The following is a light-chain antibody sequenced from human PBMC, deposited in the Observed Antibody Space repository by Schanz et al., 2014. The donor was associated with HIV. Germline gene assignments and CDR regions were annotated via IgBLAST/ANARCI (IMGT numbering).Light chain of an antibody. CDR3: QQYNNWPPKLT. CDR2: AAS. V-gene: IGKV1-8*01. Sequence: AIRITQSPSSLSASTGDRVTITCRASQSVDRWLAWYQQKPGKAPKLLIYAASSLQSGVPSRFSGSGSGTDFTLTISSLQSEDFAVYYCQQYNNWPPKLTFGGGTKVEIK. J-gene: IGKJ4*01. CDR1: QSVDRW.